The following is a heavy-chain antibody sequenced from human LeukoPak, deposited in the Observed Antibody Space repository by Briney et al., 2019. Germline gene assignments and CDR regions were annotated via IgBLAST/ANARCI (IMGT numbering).Heavy chain of an antibody. Sequence: PGGSLRLSCAASGFTFDDYAMHWVRQAPGKGLEWVSGISWNTDSIAYADSVKGQFTISRDSAKTSLFLQMNSLRAEDMAFYYCAKSDNAYGDHMGYFDYWGQGTLVTVSS. D-gene: IGHD4-17*01. J-gene: IGHJ4*02. CDR2: ISWNTDSI. CDR1: GFTFDDYA. V-gene: IGHV3-9*03. CDR3: AKSDNAYGDHMGYFDY.